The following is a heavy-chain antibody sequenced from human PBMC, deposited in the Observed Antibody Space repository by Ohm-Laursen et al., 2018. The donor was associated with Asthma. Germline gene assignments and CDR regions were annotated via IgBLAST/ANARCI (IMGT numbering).Heavy chain of an antibody. CDR2: ITSGSDII. Sequence: SLGLSCAASGFYFSSYSMHWVRQAPGKGPEWLAFITSGSDIIHYADSVEGRFTISRDNAKKSLHLQMNSLRVEDTAVYYCVRAPDYFSLFEYWGQGTLVTV. CDR1: GFYFSSYS. V-gene: IGHV3-48*01. CDR3: VRAPDYFSLFEY. D-gene: IGHD3-10*01. J-gene: IGHJ4*02.